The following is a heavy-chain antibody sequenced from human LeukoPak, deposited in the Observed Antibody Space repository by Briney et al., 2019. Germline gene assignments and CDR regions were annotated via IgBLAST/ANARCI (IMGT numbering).Heavy chain of an antibody. CDR1: GGSISSYY. CDR2: IYYSGST. V-gene: IGHV4-59*01. D-gene: IGHD3-10*01. Sequence: SETLSLICTVSGGSISSYYWSWIRQPPGKGLEWIGYIYYSGSTNYNPSLKSRVTISVDTSKNQFSLKLSSVTAADTAVYYCARDHAAGYYFDYWGQGTLVTDSS. J-gene: IGHJ4*02. CDR3: ARDHAAGYYFDY.